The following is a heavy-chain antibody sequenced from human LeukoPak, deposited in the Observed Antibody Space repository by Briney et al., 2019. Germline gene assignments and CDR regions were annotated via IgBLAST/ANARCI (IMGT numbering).Heavy chain of an antibody. CDR1: GFTFSSYW. J-gene: IGHJ6*02. CDR2: IKQDGSEK. CDR3: ARDLDYQVATIFYYYYGMDV. D-gene: IGHD5-12*01. Sequence: PGGSLRLSCAASGFTFSSYWMSWVRQAPGKGLEWVANIKQDGSEKYYVDSVKGRFTISRDNAKNSLYLQMNSLRAEDTAVYYCARDLDYQVATIFYYYYGMDVWGQGTTVTVSS. V-gene: IGHV3-7*01.